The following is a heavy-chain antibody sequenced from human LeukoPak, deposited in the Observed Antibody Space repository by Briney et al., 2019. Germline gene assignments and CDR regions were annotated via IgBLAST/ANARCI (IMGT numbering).Heavy chain of an antibody. CDR3: AKRLTYYYDSCGYAPPDY. Sequence: PGGSLRLSCAASGFTFSSYGMHWVRQAPGKGLEWVAFIRYDGSNKYYADSVKGRFTISRDNSKNTLYLQMNSLRAEDTAVYYCAKRLTYYYDSCGYAPPDYWGQGTLVTVSS. V-gene: IGHV3-30*02. J-gene: IGHJ4*02. CDR1: GFTFSSYG. D-gene: IGHD3-22*01. CDR2: IRYDGSNK.